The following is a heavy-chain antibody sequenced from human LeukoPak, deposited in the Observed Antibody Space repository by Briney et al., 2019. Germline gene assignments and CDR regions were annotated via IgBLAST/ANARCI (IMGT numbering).Heavy chain of an antibody. V-gene: IGHV3-66*01. J-gene: IGHJ4*02. Sequence: GGSLRLSCAASGFTVSSNYMSWVRQAPGKGLEWVSVIYSGGTTYYADSVKGRFTMSRDNSKSTLHLQMNSLRTEDTAVYYCARILGGGPKYFDYWGQGTLVTVSS. CDR3: ARILGGGPKYFDY. CDR2: IYSGGTT. CDR1: GFTVSSNY. D-gene: IGHD3-16*01.